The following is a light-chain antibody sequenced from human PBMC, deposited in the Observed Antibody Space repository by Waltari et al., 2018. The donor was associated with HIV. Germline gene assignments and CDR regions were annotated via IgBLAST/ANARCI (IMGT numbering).Light chain of an antibody. CDR2: AAS. Sequence: DIQMTEPPSSMSASLAARATITWRASQSIRNYLNWYQQRPGKAPNLLFYAASSFQSGVPSRIRARGVGADFTLTVSSLQPEDFATYYCQQSYSTPRTFGQGTKVDIK. V-gene: IGKV1-39*01. CDR3: QQSYSTPRT. CDR1: QSIRNY. J-gene: IGKJ1*01.